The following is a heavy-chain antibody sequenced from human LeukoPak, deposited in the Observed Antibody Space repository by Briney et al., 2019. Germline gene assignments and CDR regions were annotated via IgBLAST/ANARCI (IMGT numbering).Heavy chain of an antibody. CDR2: ISWNSGSI. J-gene: IGHJ4*02. Sequence: PGRSLRLSCAGSGFIFNNYAMHWVRQPPGKGLEWVSGISWNSGSIDYADSVKGRFTISRDNAKNSLYLQMNSLRAEDTALYYCAKESRDGYTEFDYWGQGTLVTVSS. CDR3: AKESRDGYTEFDY. CDR1: GFIFNNYA. V-gene: IGHV3-9*01. D-gene: IGHD5-24*01.